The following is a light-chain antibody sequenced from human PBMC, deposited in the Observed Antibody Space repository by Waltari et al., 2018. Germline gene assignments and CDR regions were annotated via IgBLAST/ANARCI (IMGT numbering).Light chain of an antibody. CDR2: RND. Sequence: QSVLTQPPSVSGTSGQTITIPCSGSNSNIARNFVYWYQQLPGAPPRLLIYRNDQPPSGTPDRFSGSKSGTSASLAISGLRSDDEGDYFCSTWNNDLGGFVLFGEGTRLTVL. CDR3: STWNNDLGGFVL. V-gene: IGLV1-47*01. J-gene: IGLJ2*01. CDR1: NSNIARNF.